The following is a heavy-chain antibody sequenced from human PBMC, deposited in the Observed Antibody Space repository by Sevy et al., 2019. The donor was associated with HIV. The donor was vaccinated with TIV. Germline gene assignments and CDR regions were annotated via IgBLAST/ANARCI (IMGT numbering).Heavy chain of an antibody. Sequence: ASVKVSCKASGYTFTSYRIYWVRQAPGQGLEWMGWVSAHNGETNYVQKVQGRVAMTTDTSTSTAYMEWRRLTSDDTAVYYCARAYCSGGSCYALAYWGQGSLVTVSS. D-gene: IGHD2-15*01. CDR3: ARAYCSGGSCYALAY. CDR2: VSAHNGET. V-gene: IGHV1-18*01. CDR1: GYTFTSYR. J-gene: IGHJ4*02.